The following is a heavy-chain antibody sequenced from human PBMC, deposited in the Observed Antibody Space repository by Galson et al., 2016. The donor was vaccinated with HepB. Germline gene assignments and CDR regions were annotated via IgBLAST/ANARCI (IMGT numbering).Heavy chain of an antibody. CDR1: GGSISSYY. J-gene: IGHJ4*02. Sequence: SETLSLTCTVSGGSISSYYWTWIRQPPGKGLEWIGYIYYSGSTNYNPSLKSRVIISVDTSKRQFSLRLRSVTAADTAVYYCARGSGDYYDTSDFYPQWKRFDYWGQGTLVTVSS. D-gene: IGHD3-22*01. CDR2: IYYSGST. V-gene: IGHV4-59*01. CDR3: ARGSGDYYDTSDFYPQWKRFDY.